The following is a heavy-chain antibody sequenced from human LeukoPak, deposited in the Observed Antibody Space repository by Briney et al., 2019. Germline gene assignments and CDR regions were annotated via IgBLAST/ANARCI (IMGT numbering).Heavy chain of an antibody. D-gene: IGHD4-11*01. CDR2: INHSGST. J-gene: IGHJ3*02. CDR3: ARDSGLQPRSFDI. V-gene: IGHV4-34*01. Sequence: PSETLSLTCAVYGGSFSGYYWSWIRQPPGKGLEWIGEINHSGSTNYNPSLKSRVTISVDTSKNQFSLKLSSVTAADTAVYYCARDSGLQPRSFDIWGQGTMVTVSS. CDR1: GGSFSGYY.